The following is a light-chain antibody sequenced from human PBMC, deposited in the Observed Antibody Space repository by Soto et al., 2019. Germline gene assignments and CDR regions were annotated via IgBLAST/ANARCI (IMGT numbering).Light chain of an antibody. V-gene: IGKV3-11*01. J-gene: IGKJ5*01. CDR2: GAS. Sequence: EIVITHSPAALSFSPVERATLSCRASQSVSTNLAWYQQKPGQAPRLLIYGASNRATGIPDRFSGSGSGTDFTLTISGLEPADLGVYYCQQRNNWPITFGQGTRLEIK. CDR3: QQRNNWPIT. CDR1: QSVSTN.